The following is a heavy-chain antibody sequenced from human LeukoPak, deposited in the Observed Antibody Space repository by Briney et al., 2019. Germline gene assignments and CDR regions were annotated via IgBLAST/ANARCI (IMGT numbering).Heavy chain of an antibody. V-gene: IGHV3-23*01. CDR3: AKGGIAPAGTSFYFDY. CDR1: GFTFSSYA. J-gene: IGHJ4*02. Sequence: GGSLRLSCAASGFTFSSYAMSWVRQAPGKGLEWVPTISGSGSSTYYADSVKGRFTISRDNSKNTLYLQMNSLRAEDTARYYCAKGGIAPAGTSFYFDYWGQGTLVTVSS. D-gene: IGHD6-13*01. CDR2: ISGSGSST.